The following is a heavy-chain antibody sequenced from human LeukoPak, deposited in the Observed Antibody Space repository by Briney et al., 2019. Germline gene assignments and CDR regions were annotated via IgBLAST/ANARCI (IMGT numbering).Heavy chain of an antibody. CDR3: ASSPVAGYCYYYGMDV. J-gene: IGHJ6*02. V-gene: IGHV3-53*04. CDR1: GFTVSSNY. D-gene: IGHD6-19*01. CDR2: IYSGGST. Sequence: GRPLRLSCAASGFTVSSNYMSWVRQAPGKGLEWVSVIYSGGSTYYADSVKGRFTISRHNSKNTLYLQMNSLRAEDTAVYYCASSPVAGYCYYYGMDVWGQGTTVTVSS.